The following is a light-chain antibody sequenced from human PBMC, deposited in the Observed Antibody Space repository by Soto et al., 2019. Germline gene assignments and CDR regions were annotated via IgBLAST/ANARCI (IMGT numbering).Light chain of an antibody. J-gene: IGLJ2*01. CDR3: SSYTSSIPNVV. CDR2: DVS. V-gene: IGLV2-14*01. Sequence: QSALTQPASVSGSPGQSITISCTGTSSDVGGYNYVSWYQQHPGKAPKLMIYDVSNRPSGVSNRFSGSKSGNTASLTISGLQAEDGADYYCSSYTSSIPNVVFGGGTKVTVL. CDR1: SSDVGGYNY.